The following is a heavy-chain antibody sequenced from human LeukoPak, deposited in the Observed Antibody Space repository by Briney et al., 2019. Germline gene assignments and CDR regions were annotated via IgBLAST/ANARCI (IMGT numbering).Heavy chain of an antibody. CDR2: ISSSSSYI. CDR3: ARTGDYGTFDY. V-gene: IGHV3-21*01. D-gene: IGHD4-17*01. CDR1: EFTFSSYS. Sequence: GGSLRLSCAASEFTFSSYSMSWVRQAPGKGLEWVSFISSSSSYIHYADSVKGRFTISRDNAKNSLSLQMNRLRAEDTAVYYCARTGDYGTFDYWGQGTLVTVSS. J-gene: IGHJ4*02.